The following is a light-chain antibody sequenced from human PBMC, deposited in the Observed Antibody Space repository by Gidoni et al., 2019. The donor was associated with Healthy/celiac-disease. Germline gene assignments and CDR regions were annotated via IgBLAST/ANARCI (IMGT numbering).Light chain of an antibody. J-gene: IGKJ2*01. Sequence: EIVLTQSPATLSLSPGERATLSCRASQSVSSYLAWYQQKPGQAPRLLIYDASNRATGIPARFSGSGSGTDFTLTISSLEPEDFAVYYCQQRSNWPYTVXQGTKLEIK. V-gene: IGKV3-11*01. CDR3: QQRSNWPYT. CDR2: DAS. CDR1: QSVSSY.